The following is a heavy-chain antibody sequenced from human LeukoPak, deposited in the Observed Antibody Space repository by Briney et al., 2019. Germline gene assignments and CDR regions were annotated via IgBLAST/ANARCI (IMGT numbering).Heavy chain of an antibody. V-gene: IGHV4-61*02. Sequence: PSQTLSLTSTVSGGSISSGNYYWSWIRQPAGKGLEWIGRIYTSGSTNYDPSLKSRVTISVDTSKNQFSLKLSSVTAADTAVYYCARAHVEMATISRPRNIYFDYWGQGTLVTVSS. CDR2: IYTSGST. D-gene: IGHD5-24*01. CDR3: ARAHVEMATISRPRNIYFDY. J-gene: IGHJ4*02. CDR1: GGSISSGNYY.